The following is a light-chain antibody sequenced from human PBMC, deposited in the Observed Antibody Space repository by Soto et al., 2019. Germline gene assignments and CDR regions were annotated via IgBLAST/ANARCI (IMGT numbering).Light chain of an antibody. CDR3: QQSYSTPLT. CDR2: AAS. Sequence: DIQMTQSPSSLSASLGDRVTITCRASQSISNYLNWYQQKPGKAPNLLIYAASSLQSGVPSRFSGSGSGTDFTLTISSLQPEDFATYYCQQSYSTPLTFGGGTKVEIK. CDR1: QSISNY. V-gene: IGKV1-39*01. J-gene: IGKJ4*01.